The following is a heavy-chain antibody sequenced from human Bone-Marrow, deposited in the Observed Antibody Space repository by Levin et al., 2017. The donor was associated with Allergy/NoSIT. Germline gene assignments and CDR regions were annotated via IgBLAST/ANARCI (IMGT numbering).Heavy chain of an antibody. D-gene: IGHD5-18*01. Sequence: QAGGSLRLSCAASGFTFSDFTMTWVRQAPGKGLEWVSSISGSGTTYYADSVKGRFTISRDNSMNTLYLHMYSLRAEDTAVYYCAQEVKFAGYTYYFDNWGHGTLVTVSS. J-gene: IGHJ4*01. CDR3: AQEVKFAGYTYYFDN. CDR1: GFTFSDFT. CDR2: ISGSGTT. V-gene: IGHV3-23*01.